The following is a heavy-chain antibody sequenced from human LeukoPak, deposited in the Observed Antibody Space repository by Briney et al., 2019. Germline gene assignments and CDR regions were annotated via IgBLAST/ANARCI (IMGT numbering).Heavy chain of an antibody. CDR2: MNPNSGNT. CDR3: ARGFGLTYYYDSSGYWGIDY. J-gene: IGHJ4*02. D-gene: IGHD3-22*01. CDR1: GYTFTSYD. Sequence: ASVKVSCKASGYTFTSYDINWVRQATGQGLEWMGWMNPNSGNTGYAQKFQGRVTMTRNTSMSTAYMELSSLRSEDTAVYYCARGFGLTYYYDSSGYWGIDYWGQGTLVTVSS. V-gene: IGHV1-8*01.